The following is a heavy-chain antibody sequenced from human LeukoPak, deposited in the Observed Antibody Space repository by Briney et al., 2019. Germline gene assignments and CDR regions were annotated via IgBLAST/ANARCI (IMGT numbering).Heavy chain of an antibody. CDR3: AKAEDSGSFYIAFTI. D-gene: IGHD3-10*01. CDR2: ISYDGTNK. V-gene: IGHV3-30*18. Sequence: GGSLRLSCAASGFTFSTYGMHWVRQAPGKGLEWVAVISYDGTNKYYAGSVEGRFTISRHNSKNTLYLQMNRLRIEDTAVYYCAKAEDSGSFYIAFTIWGQGTMVTVSS. CDR1: GFTFSTYG. J-gene: IGHJ3*02.